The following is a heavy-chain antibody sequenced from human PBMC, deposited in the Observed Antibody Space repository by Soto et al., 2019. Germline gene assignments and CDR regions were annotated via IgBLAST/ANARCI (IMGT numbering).Heavy chain of an antibody. V-gene: IGHV1-58*01. CDR2: IVVGSGNT. CDR1: GFTFTSSA. CDR3: AAQKTFYYYDNPGVPIDP. J-gene: IGHJ5*02. D-gene: IGHD3-22*01. Sequence: SVKVSCKASGFTFTSSAVQWVRQARGQRLEWIGWIVVGSGNTNYAQKFQERVTITRDMSTSTAYMELSSLRSEDTAVYYCAAQKTFYYYDNPGVPIDPWGQVTLVTVYS.